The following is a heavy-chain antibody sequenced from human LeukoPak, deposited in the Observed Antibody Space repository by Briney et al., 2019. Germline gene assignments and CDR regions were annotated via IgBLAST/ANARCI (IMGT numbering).Heavy chain of an antibody. D-gene: IGHD1-26*01. CDR2: VYNSGST. J-gene: IGHJ4*02. Sequence: SETLSLTCTVSGDSVSNGNYYWSWLRQPPGKGLEWIGYVYNSGSTDYNPSLKSRVTISVDTSKNQFSLKVNSVTASDTAVYYCVRDRELYYWGQGILVTVSS. V-gene: IGHV4-61*01. CDR1: GDSVSNGNYY. CDR3: VRDRELYY.